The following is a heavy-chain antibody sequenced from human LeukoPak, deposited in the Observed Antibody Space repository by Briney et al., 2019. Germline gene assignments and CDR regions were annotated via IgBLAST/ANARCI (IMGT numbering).Heavy chain of an antibody. CDR1: GYTLTELS. CDR2: FDPEDGGT. J-gene: IGHJ3*02. D-gene: IGHD3-16*02. Sequence: ASVKVSCKVSGYTLTELSMHWVRQAPGKGLEWMGGFDPEDGGTIYAQKFQGRVTMTEDTSTDTAYMELSSLRSEDTAVYYCATVSGYDYVWGSYRYAFDIWGQGTMVTVSS. CDR3: ATVSGYDYVWGSYRYAFDI. V-gene: IGHV1-24*01.